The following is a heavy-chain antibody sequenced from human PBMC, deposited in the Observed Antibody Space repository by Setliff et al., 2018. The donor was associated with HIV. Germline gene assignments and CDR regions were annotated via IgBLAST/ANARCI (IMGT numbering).Heavy chain of an antibody. CDR2: ISYNGIT. J-gene: IGHJ3*02. Sequence: KTSETLSLTCTVSGGSISSYYWSWIRQPPRKGLEWVGYISYNGITTYNPSLKSRVTISVDTSKNQFSLKLTSVTAADTAVYYCARHRPWEVDVFDIWGQGTMVTVSS. CDR1: GGSISSYY. D-gene: IGHD1-26*01. V-gene: IGHV4-59*08. CDR3: ARHRPWEVDVFDI.